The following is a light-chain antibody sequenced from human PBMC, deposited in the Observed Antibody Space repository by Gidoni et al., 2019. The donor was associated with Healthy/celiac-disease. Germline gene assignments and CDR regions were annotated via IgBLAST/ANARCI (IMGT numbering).Light chain of an antibody. CDR1: QSVSSSY. CDR2: GAS. CDR3: QQYGSSPKT. V-gene: IGKV3-20*01. J-gene: IGKJ2*01. Sequence: DIVLTQSPGTLSLSPGERATLSCRASQSVSSSYLAWYQQKPGQAPRLLISGASSRATGIPDRFSGSGSGTDFTLTISRLEPEDFAVYYCQQYGSSPKTFGQGTKLEIK.